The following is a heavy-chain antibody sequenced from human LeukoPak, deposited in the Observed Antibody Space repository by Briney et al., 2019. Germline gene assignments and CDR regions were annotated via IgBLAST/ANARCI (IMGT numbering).Heavy chain of an antibody. CDR3: WRGRDAFDI. V-gene: IGHV4-59*01. J-gene: IGHJ3*02. CDR1: GGSISSYY. CDR2: IYYSGST. Sequence: SETLSLTCTVSGGSISSYYWSWLRQPPGKGLEWIGYIYYSGSTNYNPSLESRVTISVETSKNQFSLKRSSVAAADTAEYYLWRGRDAFDIWGQGTMVPVSS. D-gene: IGHD2-21*01.